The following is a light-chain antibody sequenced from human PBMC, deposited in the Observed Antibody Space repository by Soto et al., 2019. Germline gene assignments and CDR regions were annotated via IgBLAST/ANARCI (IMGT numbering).Light chain of an antibody. Sequence: YSVTITLRTSQSTSTYLKWYQQKPRTAPKLLIYAASSLQSGVPSRSSSRGSGTEFTLTYSSLQPDGFATYCCEQYNIYRTFGQ. V-gene: IGKV1-5*01. CDR2: AAS. J-gene: IGKJ1*01. CDR3: EQYNIYRT. CDR1: QSTSTY.